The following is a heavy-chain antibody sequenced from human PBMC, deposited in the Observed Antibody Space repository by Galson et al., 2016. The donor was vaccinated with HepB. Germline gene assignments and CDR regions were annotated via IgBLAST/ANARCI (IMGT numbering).Heavy chain of an antibody. CDR1: GFTFSNYG. D-gene: IGHD2/OR15-2a*01. J-gene: IGHJ4*02. CDR2: DSMDGRRK. V-gene: IGHV3-30*03. CDR3: ARSHEYFHPVGCSFDY. Sequence: SLRLSCAASGFTFSNYGMHWVRQAPGKGLEWVATDSMDGRRKFYADSVKGRFTISRDNSNRMLFLQMSSLRADDTAVYYCARSHEYFHPVGCSFDYWGQGTLVSVFS.